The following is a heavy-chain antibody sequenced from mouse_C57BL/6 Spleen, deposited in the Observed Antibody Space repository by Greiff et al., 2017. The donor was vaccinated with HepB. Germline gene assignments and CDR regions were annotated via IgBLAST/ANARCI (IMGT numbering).Heavy chain of an antibody. CDR1: GYTFTSYW. Sequence: QVHVKQPGAELVKPGASVKLSCKASGYTFTSYWMQWVKQRPGQGLEWIGEIDPSDSYTNYNQKFKGKATLTVDTSSSTAYMQLSSLTSEDSAVYYCARWYYGNYAMDYWGQGTSVTVSS. J-gene: IGHJ4*01. CDR2: IDPSDSYT. V-gene: IGHV1-50*01. CDR3: ARWYYGNYAMDY. D-gene: IGHD1-1*01.